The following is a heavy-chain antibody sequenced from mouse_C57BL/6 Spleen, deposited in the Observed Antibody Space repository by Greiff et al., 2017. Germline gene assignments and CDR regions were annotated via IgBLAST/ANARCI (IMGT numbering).Heavy chain of an antibody. CDR3: ARIRSMMVTPYWYFDV. CDR1: GYAFSSYW. CDR2: IYPGDGDT. Sequence: VQLQQSGAELVKPGASVKISCKASGYAFSSYWMNWVKQRPGKGLEWIGQIYPGDGDTNYNGKFKGKAPLPADKSSSTAYMQLSSLTSEDSAVYFCARIRSMMVTPYWYFDVWGTGTTVTVSS. J-gene: IGHJ1*03. V-gene: IGHV1-80*01. D-gene: IGHD2-3*01.